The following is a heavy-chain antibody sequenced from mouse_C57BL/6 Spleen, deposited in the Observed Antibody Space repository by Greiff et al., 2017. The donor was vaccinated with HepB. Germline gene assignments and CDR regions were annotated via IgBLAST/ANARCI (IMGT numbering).Heavy chain of an antibody. CDR2: ISSGSSTI. J-gene: IGHJ4*01. D-gene: IGHD1-1*01. CDR3: ARQGYYYGSSYEYYYAMDY. Sequence: EVKLEESGGGLVKPGGSLKLSCAASGFTFSDYGMHWVRQAPEKGLEWVAYISSGSSTIYYADTVKGRFTISRDNAKNTLFLQMTSLRSEDTAMYYCARQGYYYGSSYEYYYAMDYWGQGTSVTVSS. V-gene: IGHV5-17*01. CDR1: GFTFSDYG.